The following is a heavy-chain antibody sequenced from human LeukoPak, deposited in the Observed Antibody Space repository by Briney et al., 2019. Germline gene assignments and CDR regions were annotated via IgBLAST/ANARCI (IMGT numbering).Heavy chain of an antibody. J-gene: IGHJ6*03. D-gene: IGHD2-15*01. CDR3: ARDPRLLRIDYYYYYMDV. Sequence: PGGSLRLSCAASGFTFSSYSMNWVRQAPGKGLEWVSSISSSSSYIYYADSVKGRFTISRGNAKNSLYLQMNSLRAEDTAVYYCARDPRLLRIDYYYYYMDVWGKGTTVTVSS. CDR1: GFTFSSYS. V-gene: IGHV3-21*01. CDR2: ISSSSSYI.